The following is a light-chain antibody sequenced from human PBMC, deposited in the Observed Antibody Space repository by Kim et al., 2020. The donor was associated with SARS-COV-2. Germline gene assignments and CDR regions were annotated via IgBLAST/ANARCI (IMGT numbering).Light chain of an antibody. CDR3: QQRSNLLT. CDR1: QSVSSY. J-gene: IGKJ4*01. CDR2: DAS. Sequence: EIVLTQSPATLSLSPGERATISCRASQSVSSYLAWYQQKPGQAPRLLIYDASNRATGIPARFSGSGSGTDFTLTISSLEPEDFAVYYCQQRSNLLTFGGGTKLEI. V-gene: IGKV3-11*01.